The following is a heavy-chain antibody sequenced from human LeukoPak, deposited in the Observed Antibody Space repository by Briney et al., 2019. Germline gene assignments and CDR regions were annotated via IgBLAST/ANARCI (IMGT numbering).Heavy chain of an antibody. CDR2: IWYDGSNK. CDR1: GFTFSSYV. J-gene: IGHJ4*02. V-gene: IGHV3-33*06. Sequence: PGGSLRLSCAASGFTFSSYVMHWVRQAPGKGLEWVAVIWYDGSNKYYADSVKGRFTISRDNFKNTLYLQMNSLRAEDTAVYYCAKGDSSGYWYYFDYWGQGTLVTVSS. D-gene: IGHD3-22*01. CDR3: AKGDSSGYWYYFDY.